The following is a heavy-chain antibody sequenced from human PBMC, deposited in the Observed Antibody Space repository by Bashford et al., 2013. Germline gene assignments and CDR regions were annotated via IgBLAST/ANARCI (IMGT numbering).Heavy chain of an antibody. D-gene: IGHD2-2*01. V-gene: IGHV4-34*01. CDR3: ARDPRYVSYCTSTLCYAGGDF. Sequence: RQAPGKGLEWIGEVKYRGSTNYNPSLKSRVTISIDTSTNQFSLKLTSVTAADTAVYYCARDPRYVSYCTSTLCYAGGDFWGQGTPVTVSS. J-gene: IGHJ4*02. CDR2: VKYRGST.